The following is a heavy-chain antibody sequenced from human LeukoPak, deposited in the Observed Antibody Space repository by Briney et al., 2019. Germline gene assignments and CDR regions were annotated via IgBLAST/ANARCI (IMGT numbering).Heavy chain of an antibody. CDR3: ARAWKGSWPRTEGSYDAFDI. Sequence: SQTLSLTCAISGDSVSSNSAAWNWIRQSPSRGLEWLGRTYYRSKWYNDYAVSVKSRITINPDTSKTQFSLQLNSATPEDTAVYYCARAWKGSWPRTEGSYDAFDIWGQGTMVTVSS. D-gene: IGHD6-13*01. V-gene: IGHV6-1*01. CDR1: GDSVSSNSAA. CDR2: TYYRSKWYN. J-gene: IGHJ3*02.